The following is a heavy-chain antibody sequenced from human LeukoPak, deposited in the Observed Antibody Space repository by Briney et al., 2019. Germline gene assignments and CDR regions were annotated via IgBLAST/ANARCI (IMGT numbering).Heavy chain of an antibody. Sequence: GGSLRLSCAASGFTFSNYDMIWARQAPGKGLEWVSYISRTSHTIYYADSVKGRFTISRDNAKNSLYLQMNSLRVEDTAVYSCARYLGGWSFDYWGQGTLVTVSS. CDR1: GFTFSNYD. V-gene: IGHV3-48*01. CDR2: ISRTSHTI. J-gene: IGHJ4*02. CDR3: ARYLGGWSFDY. D-gene: IGHD6-19*01.